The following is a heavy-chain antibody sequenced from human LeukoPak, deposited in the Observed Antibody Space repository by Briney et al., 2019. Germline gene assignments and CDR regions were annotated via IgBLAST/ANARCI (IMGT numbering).Heavy chain of an antibody. CDR3: ARWPTYGEYFFVY. V-gene: IGHV3-23*01. J-gene: IGHJ4*02. CDR1: GFTFIDYP. Sequence: PGGSLRLSCAASGFTFIDYPMSWVGQAPGKGPEWCSTMIGFGGCFDGGTFYPSSGKGLFTVVRDNSKNTLYLQMDTRRAGDTAVYDCARWPTYGEYFFVYWGREALVTVFS. CDR2: MIGFGGCFDGGT. D-gene: IGHD4-17*01.